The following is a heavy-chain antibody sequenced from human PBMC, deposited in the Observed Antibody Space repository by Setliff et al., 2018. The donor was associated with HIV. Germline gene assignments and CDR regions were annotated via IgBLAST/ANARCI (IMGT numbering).Heavy chain of an antibody. D-gene: IGHD3-10*01. CDR3: ARAPFTSGHYGADY. Sequence: ASVKVSCKASGYTLTDHYIHWVRQAPGQGLEWMGRINPRDGSTGYAQRFQGRVTMTRDTSRGTVYTELRSLRSEDTAVYCCARAPFTSGHYGADYWGQGTLVTVSS. CDR2: INPRDGST. CDR1: GYTLTDHY. J-gene: IGHJ4*02. V-gene: IGHV1-46*01.